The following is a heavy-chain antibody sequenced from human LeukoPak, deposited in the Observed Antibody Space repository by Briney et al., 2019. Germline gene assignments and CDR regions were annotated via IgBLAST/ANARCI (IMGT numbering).Heavy chain of an antibody. CDR3: AREPTTRGYNYAYRGFDP. CDR1: GTSINSYN. D-gene: IGHD5-18*01. J-gene: IGHJ5*02. V-gene: IGHV4-59*01. CDR2: IYYSGSP. Sequence: SETLSLTCTVSGTSINSYNWNWIRQPPGKGLEWIGYIYYSGSPNYNPSLKSRVTISIDTSKNQFSLKLRSVTAADTAMYYCAREPTTRGYNYAYRGFDPWGLGTLVTVSS.